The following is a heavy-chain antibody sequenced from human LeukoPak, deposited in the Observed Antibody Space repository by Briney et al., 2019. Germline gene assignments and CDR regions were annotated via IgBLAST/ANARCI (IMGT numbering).Heavy chain of an antibody. CDR1: GFTFGDYA. CDR3: TSGYYDSAYYFDY. D-gene: IGHD3-22*01. V-gene: IGHV3-49*03. Sequence: GGSLRLFCTAAGFTFGDYATSWFSQEPGKGMEWVGLIRSKAYGGTTEYAASVKGRFTISRDDSKSIAYLQRNSLKTEDTDVYYCTSGYYDSAYYFDYWGQGTLVTVSS. CDR2: IRSKAYGGTT. J-gene: IGHJ4*02.